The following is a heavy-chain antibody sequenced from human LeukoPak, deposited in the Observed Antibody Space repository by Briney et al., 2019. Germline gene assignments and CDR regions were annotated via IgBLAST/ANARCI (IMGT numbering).Heavy chain of an antibody. CDR3: LGYCSSTSCSYYDY. D-gene: IGHD2-2*01. V-gene: IGHV4-30-4*01. Sequence: SQTLSLTCTVSGGSISSGDYYWSWIRQPPGKGLEWIGYIYYSGSTYYNPSLKSRVTISVDTSKNQFSLKLSSVTAADTAVYYCLGYCSSTSCSYYDYWRQGTLVTVSS. CDR1: GGSISSGDYY. J-gene: IGHJ4*02. CDR2: IYYSGST.